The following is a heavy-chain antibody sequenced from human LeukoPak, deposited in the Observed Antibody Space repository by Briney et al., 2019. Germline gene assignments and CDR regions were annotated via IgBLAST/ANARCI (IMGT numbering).Heavy chain of an antibody. D-gene: IGHD5-18*01. Sequence: SETLSLTCTVSGGSISSSSYYWGWIRQPPGKGLEWIGSIYYSGSTYYNPSLKSRVTISVDTSKNQFSLKLSSVTAADTAVYYCARRAGGYSYGYVSPYYFDYWGQGTLVTVSS. J-gene: IGHJ4*02. CDR3: ARRAGGYSYGYVSPYYFDY. CDR1: GGSISSSSYY. CDR2: IYYSGST. V-gene: IGHV4-39*01.